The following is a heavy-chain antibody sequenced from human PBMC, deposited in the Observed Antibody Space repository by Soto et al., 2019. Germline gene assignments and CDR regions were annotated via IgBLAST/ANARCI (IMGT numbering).Heavy chain of an antibody. D-gene: IGHD5-12*01. Sequence: QAQLVQSGAEVEKPGASVKVSCRASGYVFTSYVISWVRQAPGQGLEWMGWVSAYNGDTNYAQKFQGRVTMTTDTLTSTAYMELGSLRSDDTAVYYCARDWWGVDSPVDSNWFDPWSQGTLVTVSS. CDR1: GYVFTSYV. CDR2: VSAYNGDT. V-gene: IGHV1-18*04. J-gene: IGHJ5*02. CDR3: ARDWWGVDSPVDSNWFDP.